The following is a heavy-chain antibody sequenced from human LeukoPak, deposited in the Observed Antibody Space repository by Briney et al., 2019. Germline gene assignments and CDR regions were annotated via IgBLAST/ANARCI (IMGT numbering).Heavy chain of an antibody. CDR1: GGSISSYY. CDR2: IYYSGST. CDR3: ARDRGGYSDY. V-gene: IGHV4-59*01. Sequence: NPSETLSLTCTVSGGSISSYYWSWIRQPPGKGLEWIGYIYYSGSTNYNPSLESRVTISVDTSKNQFSLKLSSVTAADTAVYYCARDRGGYSDYWGQGTLVTVSS. J-gene: IGHJ4*02. D-gene: IGHD5-12*01.